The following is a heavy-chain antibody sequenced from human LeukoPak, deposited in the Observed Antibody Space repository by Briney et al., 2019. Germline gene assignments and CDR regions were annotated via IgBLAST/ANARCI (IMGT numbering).Heavy chain of an antibody. Sequence: SETLSLTCTVSGGSISSYYWSWIRQPPGKGLEGIGYIYYSGSTNYNPSLKSRVTISVDTSKNQFSLKLSSVTAADTAVYYCARSSWIQLWLVWGQGTMVTVSS. V-gene: IGHV4-59*01. D-gene: IGHD5-18*01. CDR2: IYYSGST. CDR3: ARSSWIQLWLV. CDR1: GGSISSYY. J-gene: IGHJ3*01.